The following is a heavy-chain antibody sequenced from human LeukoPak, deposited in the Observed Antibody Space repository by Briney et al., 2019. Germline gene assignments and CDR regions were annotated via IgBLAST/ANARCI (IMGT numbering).Heavy chain of an antibody. Sequence: PSETLSLTCAVSGGSISSSNWWSWVRQPPGKGLEWIGEIYHSGSTNYNPSLKSRVTISVDKSKNQFSLKLSSVTAADTAVYYCASQPLPSSIAVARSNYWGQGTLVTVSS. D-gene: IGHD6-19*01. J-gene: IGHJ4*02. V-gene: IGHV4-4*02. CDR3: ASQPLPSSIAVARSNY. CDR2: IYHSGST. CDR1: GGSISSSNW.